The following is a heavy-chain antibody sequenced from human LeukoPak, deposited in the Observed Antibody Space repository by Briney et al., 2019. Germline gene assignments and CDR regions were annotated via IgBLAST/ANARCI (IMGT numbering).Heavy chain of an antibody. CDR3: ARAAGSGSYHY. J-gene: IGHJ4*02. CDR2: ISSSTSYI. CDR1: GFTFSSHT. Sequence: GGSLRLSCAASGFTFSSHTMNWVRQAPGKGLEWVSPISSSTSYIYYADSVNGRFTISRDNAKNSLYLQMNSLRAEDTAVYYCARAAGSGSYHYWGQGTLVTVSS. V-gene: IGHV3-21*01. D-gene: IGHD3-10*01.